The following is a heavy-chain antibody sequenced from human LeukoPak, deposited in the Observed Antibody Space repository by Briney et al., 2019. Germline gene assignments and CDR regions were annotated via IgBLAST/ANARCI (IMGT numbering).Heavy chain of an antibody. Sequence: ASVKVSCKASGYTFTGYYMHWVRQAPGQGLEWMGWINPNSGGTNYARKFQGRVTMTRDTSISTAYMELSRLRSDDTAVYYCARVGWELQDYFDYWGQGTLVTVSS. CDR1: GYTFTGYY. J-gene: IGHJ4*02. CDR3: ARVGWELQDYFDY. CDR2: INPNSGGT. D-gene: IGHD1-26*01. V-gene: IGHV1-2*02.